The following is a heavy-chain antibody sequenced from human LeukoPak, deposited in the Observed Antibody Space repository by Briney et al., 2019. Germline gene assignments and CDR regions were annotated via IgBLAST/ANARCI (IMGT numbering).Heavy chain of an antibody. CDR2: INSDGYSI. J-gene: IGHJ5*01. CDR3: TRAGYSSGFDS. D-gene: IGHD6-19*01. CDR1: GFNFSGYW. Sequence: PGGSLRLSCAASGFNFSGYWMHWVRQASGKGLVWVSRINSDGYSITYADSVKGRFTISRDNAKNTLYLQMNSLIAEDTAVYFCTRAGYSSGFDSWGQGTLVTVSS. V-gene: IGHV3-74*03.